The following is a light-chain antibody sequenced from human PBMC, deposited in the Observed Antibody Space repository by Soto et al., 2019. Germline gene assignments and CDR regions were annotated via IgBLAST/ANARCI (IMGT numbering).Light chain of an antibody. CDR1: QSVNSW. CDR3: QQYNSFSWT. Sequence: DIQMTQSPYTLSAHVGDIVIISCRASQSVNSWLAWYQQKPGKAPKLLIYKASTLESGVPSRFGGSGSGTEFTLTITSLQPEDFATYYCQQYNSFSWTFGQGTTVEIK. V-gene: IGKV1-5*03. J-gene: IGKJ1*01. CDR2: KAS.